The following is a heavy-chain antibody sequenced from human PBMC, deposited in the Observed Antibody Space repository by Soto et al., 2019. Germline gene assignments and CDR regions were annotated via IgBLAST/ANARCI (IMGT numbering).Heavy chain of an antibody. Sequence: QVQLQESGPGLVKPSETLSLTCAVSGASISSRTWWTWVRQSPGKGLEWIGEMYHNGGSNYNPSLKSHVAISTDTSKNQFSLTLTSVTSADTAMYYCTCCGHDYKIDNWGQGSLVTVSS. CDR1: GASISSRTW. D-gene: IGHD2-21*01. J-gene: IGHJ4*02. CDR3: TCCGHDYKIDN. V-gene: IGHV4-4*02. CDR2: MYHNGGS.